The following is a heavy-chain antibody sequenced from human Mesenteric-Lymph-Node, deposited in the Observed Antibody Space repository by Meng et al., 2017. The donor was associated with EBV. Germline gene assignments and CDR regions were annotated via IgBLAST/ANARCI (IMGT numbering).Heavy chain of an antibody. CDR1: GGSVSSGSYH. J-gene: IGHJ4*02. V-gene: IGHV4-61*01. CDR3: ARDYSGSYYRYFDY. CDR2: MYNSGNT. Sequence: QVQLQQWGAGLLKPSETLSLTCAVSGGSVSSGSYHWSWIRQPPGKGLEWIGYMYNSGNTNYNPSLKSRVTISVDTSKNQFSLKLTSVTAADTAVYYCARDYSGSYYRYFDYWGQGIMVTVSA. D-gene: IGHD1-26*01.